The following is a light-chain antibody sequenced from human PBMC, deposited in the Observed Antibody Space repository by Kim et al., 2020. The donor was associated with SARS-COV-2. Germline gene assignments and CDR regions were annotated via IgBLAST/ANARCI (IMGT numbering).Light chain of an antibody. CDR1: SGNIASND. CDR2: EDN. CDR3: QSYDSNNLWV. Sequence: KTVTISCTRSSGNIASNDVQWYQQRPGSAPMIVIYEDNQRPSGVTDRFSGAIDTSSRTASLTISGLKAEDEADYYCQSYDSNNLWVFGGGTQLTVL. J-gene: IGLJ3*02. V-gene: IGLV6-57*03.